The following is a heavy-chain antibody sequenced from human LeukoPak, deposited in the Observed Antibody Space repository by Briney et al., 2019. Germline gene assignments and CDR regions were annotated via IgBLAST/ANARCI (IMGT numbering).Heavy chain of an antibody. Sequence: ASVKVSCKASGYTFTGYYMHWVRQAPGQGLEWMGRINPNSGGTNYAQKFQGRVTMTRDTSISTAYMELSRLRSDDTAVYYCARESYDSSGYYFRYYFDYWGQEPWSPSPQ. V-gene: IGHV1-2*06. J-gene: IGHJ4*01. CDR3: ARESYDSSGYYFRYYFDY. CDR2: INPNSGGT. D-gene: IGHD3-22*01. CDR1: GYTFTGYY.